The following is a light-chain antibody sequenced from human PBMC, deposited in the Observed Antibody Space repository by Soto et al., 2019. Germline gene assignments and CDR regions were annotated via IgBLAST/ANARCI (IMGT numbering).Light chain of an antibody. V-gene: IGKV1-39*01. CDR2: AAS. Sequence: DIQMTQSPSSLSPSVGDRVTITCRASQSISNYLNWYQQKPGKAPNLLIYAASTLQSGVPSRFSGSGSGTDFTLTTNSLQAEDFTTYYCQQTYTTPWTFGQGTKVEIE. CDR1: QSISNY. J-gene: IGKJ1*01. CDR3: QQTYTTPWT.